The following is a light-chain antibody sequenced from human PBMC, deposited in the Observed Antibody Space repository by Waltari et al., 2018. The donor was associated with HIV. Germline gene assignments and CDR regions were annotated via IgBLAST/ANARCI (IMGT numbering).Light chain of an antibody. CDR1: SSNIGAAYD. J-gene: IGLJ1*01. CDR2: GTD. V-gene: IGLV1-40*01. Sequence: QSVLTQPPSVSGAPGQRVTMSCTVSSSNIGAAYDVHWYQKLPGTAPKLLIYGTDESPSGVPYRLSGSNSGTSASLAVTGLQAEDEADYYCQAYDSSLSGYVFGTGTKVTVL. CDR3: QAYDSSLSGYV.